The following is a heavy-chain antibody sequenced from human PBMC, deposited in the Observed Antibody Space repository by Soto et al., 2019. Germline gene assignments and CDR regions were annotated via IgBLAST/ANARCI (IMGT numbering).Heavy chain of an antibody. CDR3: ARDGSYCSSTSCYIFYY. J-gene: IGHJ4*02. D-gene: IGHD2-2*02. CDR2: INPNSGGT. Sequence: ASVKVSCKASGYTFTGYYMHWVRQAPGQGLEWMGWINPNSGGTNYAQKFQGRVTMTRDTSISTAYMELSRLRSDDTAVYYCARDGSYCSSTSCYIFYYWGQGTLVTVSS. CDR1: GYTFTGYY. V-gene: IGHV1-2*02.